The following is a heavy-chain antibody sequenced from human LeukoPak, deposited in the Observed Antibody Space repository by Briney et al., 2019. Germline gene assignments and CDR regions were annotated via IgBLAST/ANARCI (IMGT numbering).Heavy chain of an antibody. D-gene: IGHD2-15*01. CDR2: IYPADSDI. J-gene: IGHJ5*02. V-gene: IGHV5-51*01. CDR3: ARQKYCSGASCYPWFDP. Sequence: GESLKISCKGSGYSINNYWIAWVRQMPGKGLEWMGIIYPADSDIRYSPSFQGQVTISADKSISTAYLQWNSLKASDTAMYYCARQKYCSGASCYPWFDPWGQGTLVTVSS. CDR1: GYSINNYW.